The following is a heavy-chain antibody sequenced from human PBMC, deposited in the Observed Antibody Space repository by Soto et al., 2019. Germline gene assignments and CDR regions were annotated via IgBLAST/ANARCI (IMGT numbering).Heavy chain of an antibody. D-gene: IGHD3-22*01. V-gene: IGHV1-8*01. CDR2: MNPNSGNT. Sequence: QVQLVQSGAEVKKPGASVKVSCKASGYTFTSYDINWVRQATGQGLEWMGWMNPNSGNTGYAQKFQGRVTMTRNTSISTAYMELSSLRSEVTAVYYCARGGTYYYDSSGLGFDYWGQGTLVTVSS. CDR1: GYTFTSYD. J-gene: IGHJ4*02. CDR3: ARGGTYYYDSSGLGFDY.